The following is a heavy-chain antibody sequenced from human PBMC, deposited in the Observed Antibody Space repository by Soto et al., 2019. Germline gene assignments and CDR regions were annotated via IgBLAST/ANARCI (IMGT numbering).Heavy chain of an antibody. CDR1: GFTFSSYD. J-gene: IGHJ6*02. CDR2: IGTAGDT. CDR3: AREAGYSGYDRYRNYYGMDV. Sequence: GGSLRLSCAASGFTFSSYDMHWVRQATGKGLEWVSAIGTAGDTYYPGSVKGRFTISRENAKNSLYLQMNSLRAGDTAVYYCAREAGYSGYDRYRNYYGMDVWGQGTTVTVS. V-gene: IGHV3-13*04. D-gene: IGHD5-12*01.